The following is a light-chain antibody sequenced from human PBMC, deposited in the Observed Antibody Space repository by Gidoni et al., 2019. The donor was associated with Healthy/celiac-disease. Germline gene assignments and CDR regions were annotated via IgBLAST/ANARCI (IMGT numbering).Light chain of an antibody. Sequence: ESVLTQSPATLSLSPGERATLSCSASQSVSSYLSWYQQKTGQAPMLLIYYASNRDTVIPPSFSVSWSWTDFTLTISSLEPEDFAVYYCQQRSNWPALTFGGGTKVEIK. CDR2: YAS. J-gene: IGKJ4*01. CDR3: QQRSNWPALT. V-gene: IGKV3-11*01. CDR1: QSVSSY.